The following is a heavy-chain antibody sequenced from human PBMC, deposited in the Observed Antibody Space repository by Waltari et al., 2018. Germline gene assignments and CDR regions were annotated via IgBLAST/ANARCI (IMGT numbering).Heavy chain of an antibody. Sequence: EVQLVESGGGLVQPGGSLRLSCAASGFTFSSYSMNWVRQAPGKGLEWVAYISRSSSTIYYGDSVRGRFTISRDNAKNSLYLQMNSLRAEDTAVYYCARDVAAELNYFDYWGQGTLVTVSS. D-gene: IGHD6-13*01. CDR2: ISRSSSTI. CDR3: ARDVAAELNYFDY. CDR1: GFTFSSYS. J-gene: IGHJ4*02. V-gene: IGHV3-48*01.